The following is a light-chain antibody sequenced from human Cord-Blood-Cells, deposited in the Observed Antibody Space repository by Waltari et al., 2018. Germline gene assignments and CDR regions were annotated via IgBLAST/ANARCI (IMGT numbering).Light chain of an antibody. CDR1: QSISSY. Sequence: DIQMTQSPSSRSASVGARVTITCRASQSISSYLNWYQQKPGKAPKLLIYAASSLQSGVPSRFSGSGSGTDFTLTISSLQPEDFATYYCQQSYSTPYTLGQGTKLEIK. J-gene: IGKJ2*01. V-gene: IGKV1-39*01. CDR3: QQSYSTPYT. CDR2: AAS.